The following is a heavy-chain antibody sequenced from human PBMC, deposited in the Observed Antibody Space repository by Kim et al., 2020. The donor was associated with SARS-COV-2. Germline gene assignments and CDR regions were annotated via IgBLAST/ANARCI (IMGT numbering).Heavy chain of an antibody. D-gene: IGHD3-16*01. Sequence: SVKVSCKASGFTFTSSAVQWVRQARGQRLEWIGWIVVGSGNTNYAQKFQERVTITRDMSTSTAYMELSSLRSEDTAVYYCAAARIGMITFGGVRRPNYFDYWGQGTLVTVSS. V-gene: IGHV1-58*01. CDR3: AAARIGMITFGGVRRPNYFDY. J-gene: IGHJ4*02. CDR1: GFTFTSSA. CDR2: IVVGSGNT.